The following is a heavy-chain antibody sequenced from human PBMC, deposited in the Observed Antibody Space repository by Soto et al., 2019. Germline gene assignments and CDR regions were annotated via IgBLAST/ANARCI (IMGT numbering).Heavy chain of an antibody. D-gene: IGHD3-3*01. V-gene: IGHV4-4*02. CDR2: IYHSGST. Sequence: PSETLSLTCAVSGGSISSSNWWSWVRQPPGKGLEWIGDIYHSGSTNYNPSLKSRVTISVDTSKNQFSLKLSSVTAADTAVYYCARELHDFWSGYYAEYYYYYMDVWGKGTTVTVSS. CDR3: ARELHDFWSGYYAEYYYYYMDV. CDR1: GGSISSSNW. J-gene: IGHJ6*03.